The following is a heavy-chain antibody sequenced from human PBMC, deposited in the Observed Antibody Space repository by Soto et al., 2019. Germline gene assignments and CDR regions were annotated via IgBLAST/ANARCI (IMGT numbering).Heavy chain of an antibody. V-gene: IGHV3-23*01. CDR1: GFTFSSYA. CDR3: AKDRSGYDWPDYFDY. Sequence: PVGSLRLSCAASGFTFSSYAMSWVRQAPGKGLEWVSAISGSGGSTYYADSVKGRFTISRDNSKNTLYLQMNSLRAEDTAVYYCAKDRSGYDWPDYFDYWGQGTLVTVSS. CDR2: ISGSGGST. D-gene: IGHD5-12*01. J-gene: IGHJ4*02.